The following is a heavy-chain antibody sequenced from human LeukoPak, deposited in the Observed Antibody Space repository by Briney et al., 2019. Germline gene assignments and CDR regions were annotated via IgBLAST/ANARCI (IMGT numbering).Heavy chain of an antibody. V-gene: IGHV3-23*01. CDR1: GFTFSHYG. CDR2: IGGSGGGA. D-gene: IGHD3-16*01. Sequence: PGGTLRLSCAASGFTFSHYGMSWVRQAPGKGLEWVAGIGGSGGGAYYAEALTGRSTISRDNSKNTVYLQMNDLRVEDTAIYYCAKGGLRGGTYNDDFWGQGTLVTVSS. CDR3: AKGGLRGGTYNDDF. J-gene: IGHJ4*02.